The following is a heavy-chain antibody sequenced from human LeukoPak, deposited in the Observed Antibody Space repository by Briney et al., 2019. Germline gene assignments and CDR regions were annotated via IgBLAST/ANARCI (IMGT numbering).Heavy chain of an antibody. Sequence: GGSLRLSCAASGFSISSYHIHWVRQVPGQGLEWVALIFDDGSIRYYADSVRGRLSISRDNSKNTVSLGMNSLRVEDSAVYYSATEGRHSGSDDFDIWGQGTTVTVSS. CDR1: GFSISSYH. V-gene: IGHV3-30*12. CDR2: IFDDGSIR. CDR3: ATEGRHSGSDDFDI. J-gene: IGHJ3*02. D-gene: IGHD5-12*01.